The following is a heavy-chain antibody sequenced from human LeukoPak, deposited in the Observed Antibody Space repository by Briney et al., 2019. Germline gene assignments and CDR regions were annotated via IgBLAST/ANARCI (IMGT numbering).Heavy chain of an antibody. Sequence: SGGSLRLSCAASGFTFSSYSMNWVRQAPGKGLEWVSSISSSSSYIYYADSVKGRFTISRDNAKNPLYLQMNSLRAEDTAVYYCARDPGTVVTPTFPYFDYWGQGTLVTVSS. V-gene: IGHV3-21*01. CDR2: ISSSSSYI. CDR1: GFTFSSYS. D-gene: IGHD4-23*01. J-gene: IGHJ4*02. CDR3: ARDPGTVVTPTFPYFDY.